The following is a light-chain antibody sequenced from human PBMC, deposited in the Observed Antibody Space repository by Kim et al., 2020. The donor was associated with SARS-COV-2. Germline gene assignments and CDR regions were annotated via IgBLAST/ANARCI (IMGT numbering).Light chain of an antibody. J-gene: IGKJ1*01. V-gene: IGKV3-15*01. Sequence: SPGERATRPCRASQSVSSNLSWYQQKPGQAPRLLIYGASTRATGIPARFSGSGSGTEFTLTISSLQSEDFAVYYCQQYNNWPPWTFGQGTKVEIK. CDR1: QSVSSN. CDR3: QQYNNWPPWT. CDR2: GAS.